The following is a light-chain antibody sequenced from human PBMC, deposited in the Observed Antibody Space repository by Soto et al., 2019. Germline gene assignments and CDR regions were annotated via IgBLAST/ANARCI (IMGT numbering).Light chain of an antibody. CDR3: QQYGSSGT. J-gene: IGKJ1*01. V-gene: IGKV3-20*01. CDR2: GAS. Sequence: PGERATLSCRASQSVSSNHLAWYQQKPGQAPRLLIYGASNRATGIPDRFSGSGSGTDFTLTISRLEPEDFAVYDCQQYGSSGTFGQGTKVDIK. CDR1: QSVSSNH.